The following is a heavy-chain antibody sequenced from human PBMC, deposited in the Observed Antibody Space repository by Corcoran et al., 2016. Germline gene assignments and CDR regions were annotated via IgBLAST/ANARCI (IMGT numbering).Heavy chain of an antibody. CDR1: GFTFDDYT. CDR3: AKGSGYSYGFLDY. J-gene: IGHJ4*02. CDR2: ISWDGGST. Sequence: EVQLVESGGVVVQPGGSLRLSCAASGFTFDDYTMHWVRQAPGKGLEWVSLISWDGGSTYYADSVKGRFTIFRDNSKNSLYLQMNSLRTEDTALYYCAKGSGYSYGFLDYWGQGTLVTVSS. D-gene: IGHD5-18*01. V-gene: IGHV3-43*01.